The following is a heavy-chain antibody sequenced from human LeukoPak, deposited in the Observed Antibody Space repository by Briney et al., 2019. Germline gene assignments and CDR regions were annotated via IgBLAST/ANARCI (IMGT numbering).Heavy chain of an antibody. CDR1: GGSISIGTYY. Sequence: SETLSLTCTVSGGSISIGTYYWSWIRQPAGKGLEWIGSIYYSGSTYYNPSLKSRVTISVDTSKNQFSLKLSSVTAADTAVYYCARRRSNYGSGRTGWFDPWGQGTLVTVSS. CDR3: ARRRSNYGSGRTGWFDP. V-gene: IGHV4-39*07. CDR2: IYYSGST. D-gene: IGHD3-10*01. J-gene: IGHJ5*02.